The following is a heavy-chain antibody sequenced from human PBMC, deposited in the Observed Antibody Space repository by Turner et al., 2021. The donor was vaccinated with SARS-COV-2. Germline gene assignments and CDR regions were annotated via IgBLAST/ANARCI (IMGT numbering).Heavy chain of an antibody. CDR2: ITWYSASL. D-gene: IGHD5-18*01. CDR1: SFTFDDYG. CDR3: TKTSTDMVTMEARFDY. Sequence: EVQRVESGGGLVRPGMSVRVSSSATSFTFDDYGMHWDRQARRKVMEWVSGITWYSASLLYPDSVTGRFTISTDNAKSSMFMQMNSVMDDDTGLYYCTKTSTDMVTMEARFDYWGQGTLVTVSS. J-gene: IGHJ4*01. V-gene: IGHV3-9*01.